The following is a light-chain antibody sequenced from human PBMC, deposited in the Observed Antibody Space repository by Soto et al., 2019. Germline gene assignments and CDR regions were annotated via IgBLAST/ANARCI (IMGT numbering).Light chain of an antibody. CDR1: SSNIGSNY. CDR3: AAWDDSRSAVV. J-gene: IGLJ2*01. CDR2: RND. V-gene: IGLV1-47*01. Sequence: QSVLTQPPSASGTPGQRVTISCSGSSSNIGSNYVYWYQQLPGSAPKLLIYRNDQRPSGVPDRFSASKSGTAASLAISGLRSEDEDDYHCAAWDDSRSAVVFGGGTKLTVL.